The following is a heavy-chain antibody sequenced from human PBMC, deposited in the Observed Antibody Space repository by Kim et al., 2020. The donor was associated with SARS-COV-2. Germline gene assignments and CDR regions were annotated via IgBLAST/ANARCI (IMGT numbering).Heavy chain of an antibody. CDR1: GGSFSGYY. J-gene: IGHJ4*02. CDR2: INHSGST. V-gene: IGHV4-34*01. Sequence: SETLSLTCAVYGGSFSGYYWSWIRQPPGKGLEWIGEINHSGSTNYNPSLKSRVTISVDTSKNQFSLKLSSVTAADTAVYYCARWGGYSSSSRSFGYWGQG. CDR3: ARWGGYSSSSRSFGY. D-gene: IGHD6-6*01.